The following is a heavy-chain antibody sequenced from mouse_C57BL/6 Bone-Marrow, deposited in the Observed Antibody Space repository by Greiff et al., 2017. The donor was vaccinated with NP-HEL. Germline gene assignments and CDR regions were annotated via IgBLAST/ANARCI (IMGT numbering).Heavy chain of an antibody. V-gene: IGHV5-6*02. CDR2: ISSGGSYT. Sequence: EVMLVESGGDLVKPGGSLKLSCAASGFTFSSYGMSWVRQTPDKRLEWVATISSGGSYTYYPDSVKGRFTISRDNAKNTLYLQMSSLKSEDTAMYYCARITTVVREYFDVWGTGTTVTVSS. CDR1: GFTFSSYG. D-gene: IGHD1-1*01. J-gene: IGHJ1*03. CDR3: ARITTVVREYFDV.